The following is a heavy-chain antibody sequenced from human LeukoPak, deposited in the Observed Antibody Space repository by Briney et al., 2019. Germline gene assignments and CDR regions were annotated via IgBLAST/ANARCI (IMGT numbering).Heavy chain of an antibody. V-gene: IGHV3-30*04. Sequence: GGSLRLSCAASGFTFSSYAMHWVRQAPGKGLEWVAVISYDGSNKYYADSVKGRFTISRDNSKNTLYLQMNSLRAEDTAVYYCARLIVYYYYMDVWGKGTTVTVSS. CDR2: ISYDGSNK. D-gene: IGHD2-15*01. CDR3: ARLIVYYYYMDV. CDR1: GFTFSSYA. J-gene: IGHJ6*03.